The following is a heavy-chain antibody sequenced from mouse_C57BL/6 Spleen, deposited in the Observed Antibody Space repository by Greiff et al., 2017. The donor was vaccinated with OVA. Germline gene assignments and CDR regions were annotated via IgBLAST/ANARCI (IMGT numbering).Heavy chain of an antibody. CDR2: IYPGDGDT. CDR1: GYAFSSSW. V-gene: IGHV1-82*01. CDR3: ARDHYFDY. J-gene: IGHJ2*01. Sequence: QVQLQQSGPELVKPGASVKISCKASGYAFSSSWMNWVKQRPGKGLEWIGRIYPGDGDTNYNGKCKGKATLTADKSSSTAYMQLSSLTSEDSSVYFCARDHYFDYWGQGTTLTVS.